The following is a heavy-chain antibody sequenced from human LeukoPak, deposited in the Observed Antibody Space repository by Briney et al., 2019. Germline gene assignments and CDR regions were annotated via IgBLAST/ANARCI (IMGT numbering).Heavy chain of an antibody. D-gene: IGHD6-13*01. CDR3: ARVGLITAAGNKGPAGFDY. J-gene: IGHJ4*02. CDR2: IYYSGST. V-gene: IGHV4-39*07. Sequence: SETLSLTCTVSGGSISGSSYYWGWIRQPPGKGLEWIGCIYYSGSTYYNPSLKSRVTISVDTSKNQFSLKLSSVTAADTAVYYCARVGLITAAGNKGPAGFDYWGQGTLVTVSS. CDR1: GGSISGSSYY.